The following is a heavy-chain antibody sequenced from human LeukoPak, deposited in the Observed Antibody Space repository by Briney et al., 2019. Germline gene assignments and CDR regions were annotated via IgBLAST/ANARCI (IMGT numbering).Heavy chain of an antibody. CDR1: GYTFTGYY. CDR2: INPNSGGT. V-gene: IGHV1-2*02. J-gene: IGHJ4*02. CDR3: ARAFYSNYPPLRY. D-gene: IGHD4-11*01. Sequence: VASVKVSCKASGYTFTGYYMHWVRQAPGQGLEWMGWINPNSGGTNYAQKFQGRVTMTRDTSISTAYMELSRLRSDDTAVCYCARAFYSNYPPLRYWGQGTLVTVSS.